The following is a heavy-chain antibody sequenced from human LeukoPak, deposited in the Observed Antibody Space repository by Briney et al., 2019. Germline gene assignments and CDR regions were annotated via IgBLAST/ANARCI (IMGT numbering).Heavy chain of an antibody. V-gene: IGHV3-23*01. Sequence: GGSLRLSCAASGFTFSSYAMSWVRQAPGKWLEWVSAISGSGGSTYYADSVKGRFTISRDNSKNTLYLQMNSLRAEDTAVYYCAKDFTRAGSPFGGQGTLVTVSS. CDR2: ISGSGGST. CDR3: AKDFTRAGSPF. J-gene: IGHJ4*02. D-gene: IGHD3-10*01. CDR1: GFTFSSYA.